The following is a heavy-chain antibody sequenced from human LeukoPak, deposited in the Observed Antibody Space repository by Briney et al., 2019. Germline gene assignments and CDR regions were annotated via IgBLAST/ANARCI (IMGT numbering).Heavy chain of an antibody. Sequence: SETLSLTCAVYGGSFSGYYWSWICQPPGKGLEWIGEINHSGSTNYNPSLKSRVTISVDTSKNQFSLKLSSVTAADTAVYYCARRSSGTTVTTDNWFDPWGQGTLVTVSS. CDR3: ARRSSGTTVTTDNWFDP. CDR2: INHSGST. D-gene: IGHD4-17*01. J-gene: IGHJ5*02. CDR1: GGSFSGYY. V-gene: IGHV4-34*01.